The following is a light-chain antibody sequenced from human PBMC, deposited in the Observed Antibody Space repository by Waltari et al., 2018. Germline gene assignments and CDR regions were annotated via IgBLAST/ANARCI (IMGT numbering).Light chain of an antibody. Sequence: DIQMTQSPSTLSASVGDRVTITCRASQSISSWLAWYQQKPGKAPKLLTYKASSLESGVPSRFRGSGSWTEFTLTISSLQPDDVATYYCQQYNSYSGTFGQGTKLEIK. V-gene: IGKV1-5*03. CDR2: KAS. J-gene: IGKJ2*02. CDR1: QSISSW. CDR3: QQYNSYSGT.